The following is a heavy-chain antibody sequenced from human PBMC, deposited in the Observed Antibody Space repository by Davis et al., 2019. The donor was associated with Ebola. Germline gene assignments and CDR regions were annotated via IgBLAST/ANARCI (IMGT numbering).Heavy chain of an antibody. CDR3: ARGRIAAAGTVSIYYYGMDV. J-gene: IGHJ6*02. Sequence: ASVKVSCKASRYTFTGYYMHWVRQAPGQGLEWMGWINPNSGGTNYAQKFQGWVTMTRDTSVSTANMAPSRLGSDDTAVYYCARGRIAAAGTVSIYYYGMDVWGQGTTVTVSS. CDR1: RYTFTGYY. D-gene: IGHD6-13*01. V-gene: IGHV1-2*04. CDR2: INPNSGGT.